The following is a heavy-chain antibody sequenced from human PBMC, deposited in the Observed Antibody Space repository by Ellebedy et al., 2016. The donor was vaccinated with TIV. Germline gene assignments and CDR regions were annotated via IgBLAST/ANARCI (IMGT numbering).Heavy chain of an antibody. J-gene: IGHJ4*02. Sequence: MPSETLSPTCTVSGASINNYYWTWIRQSPGKGLEWIGYVYFTGAANSNPSRKSRVAISVDTTRNHFSLRLKSVTAADTAVYYCASLSLTGNVEDWGQGTPVTVSA. CDR1: GASINNYY. D-gene: IGHD3-9*01. V-gene: IGHV4-59*01. CDR3: ASLSLTGNVED. CDR2: VYFTGAA.